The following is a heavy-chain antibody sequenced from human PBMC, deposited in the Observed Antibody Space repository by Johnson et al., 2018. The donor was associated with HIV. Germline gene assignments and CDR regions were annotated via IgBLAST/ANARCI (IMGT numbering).Heavy chain of an antibody. J-gene: IGHJ3*02. Sequence: SSYWMSWVHQDPGKGLEWVANIKQDGSEKYYVDSVKGRFAISRDNAKNSLYLQMNSLRAEDTAVYYCARGLWPQRWAFDIWGQGTMVTVSS. D-gene: IGHD5-24*01. V-gene: IGHV3-7*05. CDR2: IKQDGSEK. CDR1: SSYW. CDR3: ARGLWPQRWAFDI.